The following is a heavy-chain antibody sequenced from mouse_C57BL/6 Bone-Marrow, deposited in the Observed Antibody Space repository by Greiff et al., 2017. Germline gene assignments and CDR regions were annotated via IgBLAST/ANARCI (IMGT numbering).Heavy chain of an antibody. Sequence: EVKLVESGGDLVKPGGSLKLSCAASGFTFSSYGMSWVRQTPDKRLEWVATISSGGSYTYYPDSVKGRFTISRDNAKNTLYLQMSSLKSEDTAMYYCARVSLDFDVWGTGTTVTVSS. CDR3: ARVSLDFDV. J-gene: IGHJ1*03. CDR2: ISSGGSYT. V-gene: IGHV5-6*01. CDR1: GFTFSSYG.